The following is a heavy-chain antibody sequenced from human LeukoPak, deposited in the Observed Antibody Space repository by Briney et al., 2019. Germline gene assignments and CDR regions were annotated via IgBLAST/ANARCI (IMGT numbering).Heavy chain of an antibody. CDR3: ARGQFSYGSGSYYYYYYYMDV. J-gene: IGHJ6*03. Sequence: SETLFLTCTVSGGSISSYYWSWIRQPPGKGLEWIGYIYYSGSTNYNPSLKSRVTISVDTSKNQFSLKLSSVTAADTAVYYCARGQFSYGSGSYYYYYYYMDVWGKGTTVTISS. V-gene: IGHV4-59*01. D-gene: IGHD3-10*01. CDR1: GGSISSYY. CDR2: IYYSGST.